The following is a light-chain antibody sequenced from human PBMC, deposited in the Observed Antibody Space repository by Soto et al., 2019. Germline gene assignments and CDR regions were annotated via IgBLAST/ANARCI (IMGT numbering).Light chain of an antibody. CDR2: EVS. CDR1: SSDIGGYNY. CDR3: SSYGGTNSLKV. V-gene: IGLV2-14*01. J-gene: IGLJ2*01. Sequence: QSALTQPASVSGAPGQSITISCSGSSSDIGGYNYVSWYQHHPGKVPKVMIYEVSNRPSGVSDRFTGSKSGNTASLTISGLQAEDEADYYCSSYGGTNSLKVFGGGTKLTVL.